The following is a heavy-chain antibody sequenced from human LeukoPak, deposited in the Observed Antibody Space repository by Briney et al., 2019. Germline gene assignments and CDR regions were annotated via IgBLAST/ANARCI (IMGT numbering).Heavy chain of an antibody. CDR1: GFTFSSYA. Sequence: GGSLRLSCAASGFTFSSYAMHWVRQAPGKGLEWVAVISYDGSNKYYADSVKGRFTISRDNSKNTLYLQMNSLRAEDTAVYYCARGGIIEEDVWGQGTTVTVSS. CDR3: ARGGIIEEDV. V-gene: IGHV3-30-3*01. CDR2: ISYDGSNK. J-gene: IGHJ6*02.